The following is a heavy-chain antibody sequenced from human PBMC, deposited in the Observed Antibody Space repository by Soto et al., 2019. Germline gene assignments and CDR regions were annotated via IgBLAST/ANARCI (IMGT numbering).Heavy chain of an antibody. CDR3: ARDEASYAY. CDR1: GIIFSTYW. D-gene: IGHD2-2*01. J-gene: IGHJ4*02. V-gene: IGHV3-7*01. CDR2: IKEDGSEK. Sequence: EVHLVDSGGGLVQPGGSLRLSCEASGIIFSTYWMSWVRQAPGKGLEWVANIKEDGSEKYYVDSVRGRFTISRDNAKNSLYLQMNSLRAEDTAVYYCARDEASYAYWGQGTLATVSS.